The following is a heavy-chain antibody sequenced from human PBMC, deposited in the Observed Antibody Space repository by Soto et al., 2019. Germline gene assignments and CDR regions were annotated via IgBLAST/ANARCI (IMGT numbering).Heavy chain of an antibody. D-gene: IGHD2-15*01. CDR2: INPSDGST. CDR1: GYTFAMHY. Sequence: QVQLVQSGGEVKKPGASVKISCKTSGYTFAMHYIHWVRQVPGQGLAWMGMINPSDGSTSYVQKFQGRVTMTRDTSATTVFLNMSRLTSHDTAVFYCAREDGGGGRRHDFWGQGTLVTVSS. CDR3: AREDGGGGRRHDF. V-gene: IGHV1-46*01. J-gene: IGHJ4*02.